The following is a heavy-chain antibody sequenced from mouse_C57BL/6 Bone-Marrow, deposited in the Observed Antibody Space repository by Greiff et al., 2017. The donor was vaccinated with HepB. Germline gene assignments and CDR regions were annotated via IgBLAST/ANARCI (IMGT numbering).Heavy chain of an antibody. D-gene: IGHD1-1*01. Sequence: QVQLQQPGAELVKPGASVKLSCKACGYTFTSYWMHWVKQRPGQGLEWIGMIHPNSGSTNYNEKFKSKATLTVDKSSSTAYMQLSSLTSEDSAVYYCARGYYYGSSSPYAMDYWGQGTSVTVSS. CDR3: ARGYYYGSSSPYAMDY. CDR1: GYTFTSYW. V-gene: IGHV1-64*01. J-gene: IGHJ4*01. CDR2: IHPNSGST.